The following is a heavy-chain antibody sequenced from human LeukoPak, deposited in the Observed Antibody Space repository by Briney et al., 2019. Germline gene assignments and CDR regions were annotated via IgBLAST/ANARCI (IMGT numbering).Heavy chain of an antibody. CDR1: GFTFSSYA. D-gene: IGHD3-10*01. J-gene: IGHJ4*02. CDR2: ISGSGGST. CDR3: ARTGDPLYYYGSGSYPEAGGPPDY. Sequence: PGGSLRLSCAASGFTFSSYAMSWVRQAPGKGLEWVSAISGSGGSTYYADSVKGRFTISRDNSKNTLYLQMNSLRPEDTAVYYCARTGDPLYYYGSGSYPEAGGPPDYWGQGTLVTVSS. V-gene: IGHV3-23*01.